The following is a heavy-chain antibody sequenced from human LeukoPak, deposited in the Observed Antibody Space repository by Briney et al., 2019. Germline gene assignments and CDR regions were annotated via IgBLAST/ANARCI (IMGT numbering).Heavy chain of an antibody. V-gene: IGHV4-30-2*01. CDR1: GGSISSGGYS. J-gene: IGHJ4*02. D-gene: IGHD3-22*01. CDR3: ARGKNYYDSSGHRYYFDY. CDR2: IYHSGST. Sequence: PSETLSLTCAVSGGSISSGGYSWSWIRQPPGKGLEWIGYIYHSGSTYYNPSLKSRVTISVDRSKNQFSLKLSSVTAADTAVYYCARGKNYYDSSGHRYYFDYWGQGTLVTVSS.